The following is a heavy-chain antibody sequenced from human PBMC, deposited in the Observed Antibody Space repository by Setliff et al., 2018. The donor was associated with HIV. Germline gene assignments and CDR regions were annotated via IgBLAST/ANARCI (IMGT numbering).Heavy chain of an antibody. CDR2: ISIGSGAAI. CDR3: GVDY. CDR1: GFTFRNYN. Sequence: GGSLRLFCAASGFTFRNYNFNWVRQAPGRGLEWVSSISIGSGAAIYYAESGQGRFTVSRDNSKNSLYLQMNSLRVEDTAVYYKGVDYWGQGTLVTVSS. V-gene: IGHV3-21*01. J-gene: IGHJ4*02.